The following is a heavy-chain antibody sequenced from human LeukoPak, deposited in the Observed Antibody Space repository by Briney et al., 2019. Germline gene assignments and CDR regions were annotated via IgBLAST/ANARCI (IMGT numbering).Heavy chain of an antibody. V-gene: IGHV4-31*03. Sequence: PSETLSLTCTVSGGSISSGGYYWSWIRQHPGKGLEWIGYIYYSGSTYYNPSLKSRVTISVDTSKNQFSLKLSSVTAADTAVYYCARERVVGYDCSSTSCYVVRDYNWFDPWGQGTLVTVSS. CDR1: GGSISSGGYY. CDR2: IYYSGST. CDR3: ARERVVGYDCSSTSCYVVRDYNWFDP. D-gene: IGHD2-2*01. J-gene: IGHJ5*02.